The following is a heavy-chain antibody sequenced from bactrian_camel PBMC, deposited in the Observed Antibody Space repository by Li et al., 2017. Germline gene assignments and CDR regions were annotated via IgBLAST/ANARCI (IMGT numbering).Heavy chain of an antibody. D-gene: IGHD2*01. J-gene: IGHJ4*01. CDR2: KVLGTTLS. CDR1: GYTYTPNR. CDR3: VADRLRCLTPKWDGEYTY. V-gene: IGHV3S53*01. Sequence: HVQLVESGGGSVAAGGSLRLSCAASGYTYTPNRMAWFRQVPGKEREGVASKVLGTTLSNYADSVKERFTISQDKAKNTMNLQMNILQPEDTCMYYCVADRLRCLTPKWDGEYTYWAQGTQVTVS.